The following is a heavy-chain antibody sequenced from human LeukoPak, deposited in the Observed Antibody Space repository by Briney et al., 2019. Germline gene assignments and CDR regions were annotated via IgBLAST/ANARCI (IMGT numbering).Heavy chain of an antibody. CDR1: GFIFPNYV. CDR3: ANEYSKGDI. J-gene: IGHJ3*02. CDR2: ISGSGGNT. V-gene: IGHV3-23*01. Sequence: GGSLRLSCAASGFIFPNYVMSWVRQAPGKGLEWVSAISGSGGNTYYADSVKGRFTISRDNSKNTLYLQMNSLRAEDAAVYYCANEYSKGDIWGQGTMVTVSS. D-gene: IGHD4-11*01.